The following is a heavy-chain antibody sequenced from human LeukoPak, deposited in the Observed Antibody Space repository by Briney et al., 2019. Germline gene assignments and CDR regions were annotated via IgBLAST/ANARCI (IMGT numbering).Heavy chain of an antibody. J-gene: IGHJ4*02. V-gene: IGHV3-30*02. CDR2: IQYDGSDK. CDR3: AKEFAAIGTPLFDY. CDR1: GFTFSSYG. D-gene: IGHD6-13*01. Sequence: GGSLRLSCAASGFTFSSYGMHWVRQVPGKGLEWVAFIQYDGSDKYYADSVKGRFTISRDNSQNTLFLQMNSLRGEDTAVYYCAKEFAAIGTPLFDYWGQGTLVTVSS.